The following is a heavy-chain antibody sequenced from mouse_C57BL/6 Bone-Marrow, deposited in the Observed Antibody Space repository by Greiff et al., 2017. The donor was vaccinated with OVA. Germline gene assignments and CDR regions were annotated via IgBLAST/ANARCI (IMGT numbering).Heavy chain of an antibody. J-gene: IGHJ2*01. CDR1: GFTFSSYA. D-gene: IGHD2-3*01. CDR3: ARGGWLLPYYFDY. V-gene: IGHV5-4*03. Sequence: EVMLVESGGGLVKPGGSLKLSCAASGFTFSSYALSWVRQTPEKRLEWVATISDGGSYTYYPDNVKGRFTISRDNAKNNLYLQMSHLKSEDTAMYYCARGGWLLPYYFDYWGQGTTLTVSS. CDR2: ISDGGSYT.